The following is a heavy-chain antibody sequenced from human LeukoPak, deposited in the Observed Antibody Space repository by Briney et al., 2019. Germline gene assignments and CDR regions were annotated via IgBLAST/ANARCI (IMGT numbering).Heavy chain of an antibody. CDR2: INPNSGGT. CDR3: ARRVRGPGSSWFDP. CDR1: GYTFTGYY. Sequence: ASVKVSCKASGYTFTGYYMHWVRQAPGQGLEWMGWINPNSGGTNYAQKLQGRVTMTTDTSTSTAYMELRSLRSDDTAVYCCARRVRGPGSSWFDPWGQGTLVTVS. D-gene: IGHD3-10*01. V-gene: IGHV1-2*02. J-gene: IGHJ5*02.